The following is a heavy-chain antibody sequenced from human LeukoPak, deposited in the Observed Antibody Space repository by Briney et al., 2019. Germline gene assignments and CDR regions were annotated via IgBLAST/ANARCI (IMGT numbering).Heavy chain of an antibody. J-gene: IGHJ6*03. Sequence: PGGSLRLSCAASGFTFDDYAMHWVRQAPGKGLEWVSSISSSSSYIYYADSVKGRFTISRDNAKNSLYLQMNSLRAEDTAVYYCARDRERDYYYYMDVWGKGTTVTISS. CDR1: GFTFDDYA. V-gene: IGHV3-21*01. CDR2: ISSSSSYI. CDR3: ARDRERDYYYYMDV. D-gene: IGHD1-1*01.